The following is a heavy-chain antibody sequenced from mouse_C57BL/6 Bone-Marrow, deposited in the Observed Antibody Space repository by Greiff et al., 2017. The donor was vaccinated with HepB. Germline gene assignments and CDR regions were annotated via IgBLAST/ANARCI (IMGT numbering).Heavy chain of an antibody. CDR1: GFTFSDFY. CDR2: SRNKANDYTT. CDR3: ARDGYDYERNYAMDY. J-gene: IGHJ4*01. V-gene: IGHV7-1*01. Sequence: EVKLVESGGGLVQSGRSLRLSCATSGFTFSDFYMEWVRQAPGKGLEWIAASRNKANDYTTEYSASVKGRFIVSRDTSQSILYLQMNALRAEDTAIYYCARDGYDYERNYAMDYWGQGTSVTVSS. D-gene: IGHD2-4*01.